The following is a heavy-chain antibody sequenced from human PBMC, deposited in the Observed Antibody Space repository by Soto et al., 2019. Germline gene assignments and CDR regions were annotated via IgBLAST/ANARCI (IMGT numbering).Heavy chain of an antibody. J-gene: IGHJ6*02. D-gene: IGHD3-10*01. CDR2: ISYDGSNK. V-gene: IGHV3-30*18. Sequence: LRLSCAASGFTFSSYGMHWVRQAPGKGLEWVAVISYDGSNKYYADSVKGRFTISRDNSKNTLYLQMNSLRAEDTAVYYCAKVFTMVRGVIIKDYYYYYGMDVWGQGTTVTAP. CDR1: GFTFSSYG. CDR3: AKVFTMVRGVIIKDYYYYYGMDV.